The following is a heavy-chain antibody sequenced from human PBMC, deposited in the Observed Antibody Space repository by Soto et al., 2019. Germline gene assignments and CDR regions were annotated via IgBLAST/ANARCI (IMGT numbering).Heavy chain of an antibody. CDR3: ARARYDYVWGSSPSDY. D-gene: IGHD3-16*01. CDR2: IKQDGSEK. J-gene: IGHJ4*02. CDR1: GFTFSSYW. V-gene: IGHV3-7*05. Sequence: GGSLRLSCAASGFTFSSYWMSWVRQAPGKGLEWVANIKQDGSEKYYVDSVKGRFTISRDNAKNSLYLQMNSLRAEDTAVYYCARARYDYVWGSSPSDYWGQGTLVTVSS.